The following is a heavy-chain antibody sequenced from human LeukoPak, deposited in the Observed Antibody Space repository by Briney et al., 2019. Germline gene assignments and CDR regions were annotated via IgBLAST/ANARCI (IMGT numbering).Heavy chain of an antibody. J-gene: IGHJ4*02. CDR2: FSHSGST. D-gene: IGHD2-2*02. Sequence: SETLSLTCTVSGGSINSGGYYWTWIRQPPGEGLEWIAYFSHSGSTFYNPSLKSRVTISPDTSKNQFSLNLRSVTAADTAVYYCAGQNIPTPHDYWGQGTQVTVSS. CDR1: GGSINSGGYY. CDR3: AGQNIPTPHDY. V-gene: IGHV4-30-2*01.